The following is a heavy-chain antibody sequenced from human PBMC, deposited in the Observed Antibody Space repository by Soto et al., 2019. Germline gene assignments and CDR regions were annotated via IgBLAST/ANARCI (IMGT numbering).Heavy chain of an antibody. V-gene: IGHV4-39*01. CDR1: AGSISSSSYY. CDR2: IYYSGST. D-gene: IGHD6-13*01. J-gene: IGHJ6*02. Sequence: PSETLSLTCTVSAGSISSSSYYWGWIRQPPGKGLEWIGAIYYSGSTYYNPSLKSRVTISVDTSKRQFSLKVRSVTAADTAIYYCVRSNTAAPDDYGMDVWGQGTTVTVSS. CDR3: VRSNTAAPDDYGMDV.